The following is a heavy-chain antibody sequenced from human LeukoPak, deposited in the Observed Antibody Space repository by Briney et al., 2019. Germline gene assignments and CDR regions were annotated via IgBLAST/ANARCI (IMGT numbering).Heavy chain of an antibody. J-gene: IGHJ4*02. V-gene: IGHV4-61*02. CDR1: GGSLSSGSYY. CDR3: ARHNPYDSNGGGRYYFDY. D-gene: IGHD3-22*01. CDR2: IYTSGST. Sequence: PSQTLSLTCTVSGGSLSSGSYYWSWIRQPAGKGLEWIGRIYTSGSTNYNPSLKSRVTISVDTSKNQFSLKLSSVTAADTAVYYCARHNPYDSNGGGRYYFDYWGQGTLVTVCS.